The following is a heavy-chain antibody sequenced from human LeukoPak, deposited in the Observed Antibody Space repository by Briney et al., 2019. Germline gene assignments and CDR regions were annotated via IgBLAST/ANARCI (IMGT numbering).Heavy chain of an antibody. CDR2: IKQDGSEK. CDR1: GFTFSSYW. D-gene: IGHD6-6*01. Sequence: PGGSLRLSCAASGFTFSSYWMHWVRHAPGKGLEWVANIKQDGSEKYYVDSVKGRFTISRDNAKNSLYLQMNSLRAEDTAVYYCARWYSSSRTLDYWGQGTLVTVSS. CDR3: ARWYSSSRTLDY. V-gene: IGHV3-7*01. J-gene: IGHJ4*02.